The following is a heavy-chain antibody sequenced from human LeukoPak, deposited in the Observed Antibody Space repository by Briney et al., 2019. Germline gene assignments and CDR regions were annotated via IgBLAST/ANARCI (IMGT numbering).Heavy chain of an antibody. V-gene: IGHV4-30-4*01. J-gene: IGHJ3*02. CDR1: GDSINSVEFF. Sequence: PSQTLSLTCRVSGDSINSVEFFWAWIRQPPGKGLEWIGDIHYSGNTRYSPSLKSRLIISIPTSRTQFSLTLSSVTAADTAVYYCARVGANYYASGNFLDIWGQGTKVTVSS. CDR2: IHYSGNT. D-gene: IGHD3-10*01. CDR3: ARVGANYYASGNFLDI.